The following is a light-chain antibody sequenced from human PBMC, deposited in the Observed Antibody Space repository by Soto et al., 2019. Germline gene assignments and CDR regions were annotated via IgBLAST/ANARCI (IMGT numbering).Light chain of an antibody. CDR1: SSDVGGYNY. J-gene: IGLJ3*02. V-gene: IGLV2-8*01. CDR2: EVS. CDR3: NSYAGSNNWV. Sequence: QSVLTQPASVSGSPGQSITISCTGTSSDVGGYNYVSWYQQHPGKAPKLMIYEVSKRPSGVPDRFSGSKSGNTASLTVSGLQAEDEADYYCNSYAGSNNWVFGGGIKLTVL.